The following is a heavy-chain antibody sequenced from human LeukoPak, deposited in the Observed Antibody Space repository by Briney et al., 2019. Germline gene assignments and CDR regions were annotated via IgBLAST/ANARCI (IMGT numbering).Heavy chain of an antibody. J-gene: IGHJ5*01. CDR3: AKGVWAPRFDS. Sequence: SETLSLTCAVYGASFSYDYWSWIRQAPGKGLEWIGEINHSGSIAYNPSLKSRVTISAEKSKSQFSLRLTSVTAADTAVYYCAKGVWAPRFDSWGQGTLVTVSS. V-gene: IGHV4-34*01. CDR1: GASFSYDY. D-gene: IGHD7-27*01. CDR2: INHSGSI.